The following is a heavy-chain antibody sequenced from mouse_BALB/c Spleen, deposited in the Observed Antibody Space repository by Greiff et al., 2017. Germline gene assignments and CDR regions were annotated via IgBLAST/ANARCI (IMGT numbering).Heavy chain of an antibody. CDR2: IYPGNVNT. V-gene: IGHV1S56*01. J-gene: IGHJ3*01. Sequence: QVHVKQSGPELVKPGASVRISCKASGYTFTSYYIHWVKQRPGQGLEWIGWIYPGNVNTKYNEKFKGKATLTADKSSSTAYMQLSSLTSEDSAVYFCARDGFYGNPSGFAYWGQGTLVTVSA. D-gene: IGHD2-1*01. CDR1: GYTFTSYY. CDR3: ARDGFYGNPSGFAY.